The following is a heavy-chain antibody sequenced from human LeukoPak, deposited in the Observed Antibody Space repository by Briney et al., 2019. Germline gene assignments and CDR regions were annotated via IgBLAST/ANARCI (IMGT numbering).Heavy chain of an antibody. D-gene: IGHD3-16*01. CDR3: AAGVLHGGGNWFDP. J-gene: IGHJ5*02. Sequence: ASVKVSCKTSGYTFTDYYMHWLRQAPGQGLEWMGRINPNSGGTYYARKFQGRVTMTRDTSISTSYMELTSLKSDDTAVYYCAAGVLHGGGNWFDPWGQGTLVTVSS. CDR1: GYTFTDYY. CDR2: INPNSGGT. V-gene: IGHV1-2*06.